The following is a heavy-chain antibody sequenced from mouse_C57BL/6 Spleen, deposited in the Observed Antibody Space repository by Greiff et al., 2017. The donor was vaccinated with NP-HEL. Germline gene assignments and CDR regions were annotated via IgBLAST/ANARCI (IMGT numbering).Heavy chain of an antibody. V-gene: IGHV14-1*01. J-gene: IGHJ1*03. D-gene: IGHD1-1*01. Sequence: VQLQQSGAELVRPGASVKLSCTASGFNIKDYYMHWVKQRPEQGLEWIGRIDPEDGDTEYAPKFQGKATMTADTSSNTAYLQLSSLTSEDTAVYYCTTCYYGSSHWYFDVWGTGTTVTVSS. CDR1: GFNIKDYY. CDR3: TTCYYGSSHWYFDV. CDR2: IDPEDGDT.